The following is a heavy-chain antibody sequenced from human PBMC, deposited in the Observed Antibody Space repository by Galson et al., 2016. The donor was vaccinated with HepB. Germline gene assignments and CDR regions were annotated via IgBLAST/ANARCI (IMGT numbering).Heavy chain of an antibody. CDR1: GYRFSDYY. D-gene: IGHD2-8*01. CDR2: INPFSGGT. V-gene: IGHV1-2*02. J-gene: IGHJ4*02. CDR3: AKCLSRTNSAADS. Sequence: SVKVFCKASGYRFSDYYVQWVRQAPGQGLEWMGWINPFSGGTAYAEKFKDRVPMTRDTSISTAYMELSSLMSDDTAVYYCAKCLSRTNSAADSWGQGTLVTVSS.